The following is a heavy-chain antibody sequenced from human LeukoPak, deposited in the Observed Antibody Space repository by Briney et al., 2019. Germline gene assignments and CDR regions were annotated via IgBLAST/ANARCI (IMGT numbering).Heavy chain of an antibody. J-gene: IGHJ6*02. CDR1: GYTFTSYA. Sequence: ASVKVSCKASGYTFTSYAISWVRQAPGQGLEWMGGIIPIFGTANYAQKFQGRVTITADESTSTAYMELSSLRSEDTAVYYCARGRWDYDSSGYYRYYYYGMDVWGQGTTVTVSS. CDR3: ARGRWDYDSSGYYRYYYYGMDV. V-gene: IGHV1-69*13. CDR2: IIPIFGTA. D-gene: IGHD3-22*01.